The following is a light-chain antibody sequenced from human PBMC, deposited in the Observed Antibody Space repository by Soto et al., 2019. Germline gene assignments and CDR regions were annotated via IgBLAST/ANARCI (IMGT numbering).Light chain of an antibody. J-gene: IGKJ1*01. CDR3: QLYGSSVT. Sequence: EIVLTQSPGTLSLSPGERATLSCRASQSVSSSYLAWYQQKPGQAPRLLIYGASSRATGIPDRFSASGSGTDFTLTITRLEPEDFAVYYCQLYGSSVTFGQGTKVEIK. V-gene: IGKV3-20*01. CDR1: QSVSSSY. CDR2: GAS.